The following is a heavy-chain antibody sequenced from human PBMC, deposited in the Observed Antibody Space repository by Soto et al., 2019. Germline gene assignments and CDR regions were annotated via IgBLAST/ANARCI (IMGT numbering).Heavy chain of an antibody. Sequence: QVQLVQSGPEVKKPGASVKVSCKASGYTFNTYGFTWVRQAPGQGLEWIGWIGAHNGDTNYVQNFRGRVTMTVDTSTTTSYMELRSLTSDDTAVYFCARDWRGAEGFDPWGQGTLVTVSS. V-gene: IGHV1-18*01. CDR2: IGAHNGDT. J-gene: IGHJ5*02. CDR3: ARDWRGAEGFDP. D-gene: IGHD3-3*01. CDR1: GYTFNTYG.